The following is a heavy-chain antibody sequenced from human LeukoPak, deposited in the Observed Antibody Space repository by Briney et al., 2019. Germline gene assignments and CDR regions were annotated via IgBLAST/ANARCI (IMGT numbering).Heavy chain of an antibody. V-gene: IGHV4-4*07. J-gene: IGHJ3*02. CDR3: ARAPYYYDSNNDAFDI. CDR1: GGSISSYY. Sequence: SETLSLTCTVSGGSISSYYWSWIRQPAGKGLEWIGRIYTSGSTNYNPSLKSRVTMSVDTSKNQFSLKLSSVTAADTAVYYCARAPYYYDSNNDAFDIWGQGTMVTVSS. D-gene: IGHD3-22*01. CDR2: IYTSGST.